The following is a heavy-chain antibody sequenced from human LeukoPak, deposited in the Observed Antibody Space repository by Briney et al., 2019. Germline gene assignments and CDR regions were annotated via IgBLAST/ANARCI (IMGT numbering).Heavy chain of an antibody. V-gene: IGHV4-34*01. Sequence: SETLSLTCAVYGGSFSGYYWSWIRQPPGKGLEWIGEINHSGSTNYNPSLKSRVTISVDTSKNQFSLKLSSVTAADTAVYYCARLSGYGMDVWGQGTTVTVSS. CDR3: ARLSGYGMDV. D-gene: IGHD3-10*01. CDR1: GGSFSGYY. CDR2: INHSGST. J-gene: IGHJ6*02.